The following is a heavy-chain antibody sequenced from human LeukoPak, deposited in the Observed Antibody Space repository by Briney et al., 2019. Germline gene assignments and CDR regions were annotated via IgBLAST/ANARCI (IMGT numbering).Heavy chain of an antibody. V-gene: IGHV4-31*03. J-gene: IGHJ4*02. CDR2: IYYSGST. Sequence: PSETLSLTCTVSGGSISSGGYYWSWIRQHPGKRLEWIGYIYYSGSTYYNPSLKSRVTISVDTSKNQFSLKLSSVTAADTAVYYCARVISSTVVTFDYWGQGTLVTVSS. D-gene: IGHD4-23*01. CDR1: GGSISSGGYY. CDR3: ARVISSTVVTFDY.